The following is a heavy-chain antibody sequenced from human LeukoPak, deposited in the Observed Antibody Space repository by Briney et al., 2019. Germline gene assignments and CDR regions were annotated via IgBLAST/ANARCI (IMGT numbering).Heavy chain of an antibody. CDR3: VRTPPNWGADY. CDR2: MSPNSGNT. J-gene: IGHJ4*02. D-gene: IGHD7-27*01. Sequence: ASVKVSCKASGYTFITYDINWVRPATGQGLEWMGWMSPNSGNTGYAQKFQGRVTMTRNTAMSTAYMELSSLRSEDTAVYYCVRTPPNWGADYWGQGTLVTVSS. V-gene: IGHV1-8*01. CDR1: GYTFITYD.